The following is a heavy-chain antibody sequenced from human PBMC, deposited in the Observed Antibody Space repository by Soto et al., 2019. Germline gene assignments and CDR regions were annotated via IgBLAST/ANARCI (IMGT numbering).Heavy chain of an antibody. J-gene: IGHJ6*02. CDR3: ARGGAVGSYGPYYYYGMDV. Sequence: SETLSLTCFVSGGSVTSYHWSWIRQFPGKGLEWIAYTSYTGNTNYNPSLKSRVTISVDTSKNQFSLKLSSVTAADTAVYYCARGGAVGSYGPYYYYGMDVWGQGTTVTVSS. CDR1: GGSVTSYH. D-gene: IGHD5-18*01. CDR2: TSYTGNT. V-gene: IGHV4-59*02.